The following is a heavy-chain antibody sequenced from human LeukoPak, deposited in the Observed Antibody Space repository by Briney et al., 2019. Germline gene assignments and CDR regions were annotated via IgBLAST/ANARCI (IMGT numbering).Heavy chain of an antibody. CDR3: ARGRELHFDY. CDR1: GGTLSSYA. CDR2: IIPIFGTA. V-gene: IGHV1-69*13. J-gene: IGHJ4*02. D-gene: IGHD1-26*01. Sequence: GASVKVSCKASGGTLSSYAINWVRQAPGQGLEWMGGIIPIFGTANYAQKFQGRVTITADESTSTAYMELSSLRSEDTAVYYCARGRELHFDYWGQGTLVTVSS.